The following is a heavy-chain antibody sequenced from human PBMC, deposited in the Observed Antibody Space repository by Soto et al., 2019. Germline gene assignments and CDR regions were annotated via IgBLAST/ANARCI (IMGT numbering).Heavy chain of an antibody. J-gene: IGHJ5*02. CDR1: GFTFSSYR. D-gene: IGHD3-16*02. CDR2: IISSSSTI. V-gene: IGHV3-48*02. Sequence: PGGSLSLSCAASGFTFSSYRMNWARQAPGKGLEWVSYIISSSSTIYYADSVKGRFTISRDNAKNSLYLQMNSLRDEDAAVYYCAKDSFSFGGVIALNWFDPWGQGTLVTVSS. CDR3: AKDSFSFGGVIALNWFDP.